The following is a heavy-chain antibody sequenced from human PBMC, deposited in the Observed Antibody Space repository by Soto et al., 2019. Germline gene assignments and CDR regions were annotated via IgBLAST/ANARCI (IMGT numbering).Heavy chain of an antibody. CDR1: GFSLSTSGVG. V-gene: IGHV2-5*01. CDR2: IYWNDDK. CDR3: AHSLCSNYVDWFDP. J-gene: IGHJ5*02. Sequence: ESCPTLVNPTQTLTLTCTFSGFSLSTSGVGVGWIRQPPGKALEWLALIYWNDDKRYSPSLKSRLTITKDTSKNQVVLTMTNMDPVDTATYYCAHSLCSNYVDWFDPWGQGTLVTVYS. D-gene: IGHD4-4*01.